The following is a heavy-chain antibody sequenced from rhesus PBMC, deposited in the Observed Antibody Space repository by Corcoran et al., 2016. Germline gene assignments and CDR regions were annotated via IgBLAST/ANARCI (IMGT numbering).Heavy chain of an antibody. J-gene: IGHJ4*01. Sequence: QVQLVQSGAEVKKPGSSVKVSCKASGYTFTDYDMDWVRQPPRQGLEWMGWINPYNGNTKYEKKFQGRVTMTRYTATSTAYMELSSLRSEDTAVYYCARKGFDYWGQGVLVTVSS. CDR3: ARKGFDY. V-gene: IGHV1S2*01. CDR2: INPYNGNT. CDR1: GYTFTDYD.